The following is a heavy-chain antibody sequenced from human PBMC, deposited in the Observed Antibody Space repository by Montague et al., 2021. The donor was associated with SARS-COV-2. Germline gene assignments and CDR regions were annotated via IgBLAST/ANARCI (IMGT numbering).Heavy chain of an antibody. CDR1: GFTFTSFS. J-gene: IGHJ4*03. Sequence: SLRLYCAASGFTFTSFSIYWVRQAPGKGLEWVAVISSDGSNKYFPDSVRGRFTFSRDRSLNTVFLQMNTLRPEDTAVYYCAGAGVQDNGWYLSYFDHWGQGTLVTVSS. CDR2: ISSDGSNK. D-gene: IGHD6-19*01. CDR3: AGAGVQDNGWYLSYFDH. V-gene: IGHV3-30*04.